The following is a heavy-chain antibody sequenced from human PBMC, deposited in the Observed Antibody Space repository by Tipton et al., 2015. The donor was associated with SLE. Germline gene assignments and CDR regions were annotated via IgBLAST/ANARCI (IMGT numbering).Heavy chain of an antibody. CDR3: AGFRQWLVPDY. CDR1: GGSISSYY. Sequence: LRFSCTVSGGSISSYYWSWIRQPPGKGLEWIGYIYYSGSTNYNPSLKSRVTISVDTSKNQFSRKLSSVTAADTAVYYCAGFRQWLVPDYWGQGTLVTVSS. D-gene: IGHD6-19*01. CDR2: IYYSGST. J-gene: IGHJ4*02. V-gene: IGHV4-59*08.